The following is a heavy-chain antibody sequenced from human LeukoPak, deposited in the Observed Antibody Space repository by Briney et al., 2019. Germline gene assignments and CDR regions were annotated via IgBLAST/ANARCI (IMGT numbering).Heavy chain of an antibody. Sequence: SETLSLTCAVYGGSFSGYYWSWIRQPPGKGLEWIGEINNSGSTNYNPSLKSRVTISVDTSKNQFSLKLGSVTAADTAFYYCASQGHHGKIVGTTLSYFYMDVWGKGTTVTVSS. J-gene: IGHJ6*03. CDR2: INNSGST. D-gene: IGHD1-26*01. V-gene: IGHV4-34*01. CDR1: GGSFSGYY. CDR3: ASQGHHGKIVGTTLSYFYMDV.